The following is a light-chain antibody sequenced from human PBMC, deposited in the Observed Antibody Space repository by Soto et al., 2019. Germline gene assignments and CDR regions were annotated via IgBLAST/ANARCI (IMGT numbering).Light chain of an antibody. CDR2: AAS. CDR3: QKYNSAPLT. CDR1: QDINSR. J-gene: IGKJ4*01. Sequence: DIQMTQSPSSVSASVGDTVTITCRASQDINSRLAWFQQQPGRPPKYVIQAASTLQSGVPSRFSGSGSGTDFTLTISSLQPEDVATYYYQKYNSAPLTFGGATKVDIK. V-gene: IGKV1-27*01.